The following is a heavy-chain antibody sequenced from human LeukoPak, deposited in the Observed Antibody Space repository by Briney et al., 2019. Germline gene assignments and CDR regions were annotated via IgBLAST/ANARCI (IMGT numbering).Heavy chain of an antibody. CDR3: AREYGGLFDY. D-gene: IGHD4-23*01. CDR1: GFTFSSYS. Sequence: GGSLRLSCAASGFTFSSYSMNWVRQAPGKGLEWVSVIYSGGSTYYADSVKGRFTISRDNSKNTLYLQMNSLRAEDTAVYYCAREYGGLFDYWGQGTLVTVSS. J-gene: IGHJ4*02. V-gene: IGHV3-53*05. CDR2: IYSGGST.